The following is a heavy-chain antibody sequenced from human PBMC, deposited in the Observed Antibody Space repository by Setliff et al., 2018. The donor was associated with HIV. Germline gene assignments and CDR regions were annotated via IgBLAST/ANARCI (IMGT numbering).Heavy chain of an antibody. CDR2: IYTSGNT. J-gene: IGHJ4*02. Sequence: SETLSLTCTVSGGSISDYYWSWIRQPPGKGLEWIGRIYTSGNTNYNPSLKSRVTMSVDTSKKQFSLKLNSVTAADTAVYYCARGGGTGSFDYWGQGTLVTVSS. CDR3: ARGGGTGSFDY. CDR1: GGSISDYY. V-gene: IGHV4-4*07. D-gene: IGHD3-16*01.